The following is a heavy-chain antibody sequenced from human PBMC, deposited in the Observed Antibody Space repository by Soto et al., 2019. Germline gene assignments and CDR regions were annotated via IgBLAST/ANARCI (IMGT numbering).Heavy chain of an antibody. CDR2: INHSGST. CDR1: GGSFSGYY. Sequence: TSETLSLTCAVYGGSFSGYYWSWIRQPPGKGLEWIGEINHSGSTYYNPSLKSRVTISVDTSKNQFSLKLSSVTAADTAVYYCARTGWLSWGQGTLVTVSS. V-gene: IGHV4-34*01. D-gene: IGHD5-18*01. CDR3: ARTGWLS. J-gene: IGHJ4*02.